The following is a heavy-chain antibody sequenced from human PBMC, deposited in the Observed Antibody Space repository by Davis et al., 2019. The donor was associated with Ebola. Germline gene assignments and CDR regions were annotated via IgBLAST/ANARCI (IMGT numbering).Heavy chain of an antibody. Sequence: PSETLSLTCSVSGDSVSSDTYYWGWIRQPPGEGLEWIGRIHNSGSTYYNPSLRSQVTISVDSSKNQFSLKVTSVTAADTALYYCARHRGQYQLPALGFDPWGQGTLVTVSS. J-gene: IGHJ5*02. D-gene: IGHD2-2*01. V-gene: IGHV4-39*01. CDR2: IHNSGST. CDR3: ARHRGQYQLPALGFDP. CDR1: GDSVSSDTYY.